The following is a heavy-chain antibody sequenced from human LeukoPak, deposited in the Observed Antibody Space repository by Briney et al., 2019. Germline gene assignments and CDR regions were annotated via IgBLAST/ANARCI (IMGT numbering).Heavy chain of an antibody. Sequence: GGSLRLSCAASGFTFNNYAMHWVRQAPGKGLEWVALISYDGSNKYYADSVKGRFTISRDNSKNTLYLQMNSLRAEDTAVYYCARAGYYYASGSYGMHFDYWGQETLVTVSS. D-gene: IGHD3-10*01. CDR2: ISYDGSNK. V-gene: IGHV3-30-3*01. J-gene: IGHJ4*02. CDR1: GFTFNNYA. CDR3: ARAGYYYASGSYGMHFDY.